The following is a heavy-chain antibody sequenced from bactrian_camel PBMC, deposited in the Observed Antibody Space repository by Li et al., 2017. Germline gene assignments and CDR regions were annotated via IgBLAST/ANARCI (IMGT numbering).Heavy chain of an antibody. CDR1: GFTFSTYW. CDR3: AVGDVVDRRFVY. Sequence: QVQLVESGGGLVQPGGSLRLSCAASGFTFSTYWVYWVRQAAGKGLEWVSTINSLGSSTWYADSAKTRCTVSRDDAKNTVYLQMNSLKSEDTAVYYCAVGDVVDRRFVYWTQGTQVTVS. V-gene: IGHV3S1*01. J-gene: IGHJ6*01. D-gene: IGHD1*01. CDR2: INSLGSST.